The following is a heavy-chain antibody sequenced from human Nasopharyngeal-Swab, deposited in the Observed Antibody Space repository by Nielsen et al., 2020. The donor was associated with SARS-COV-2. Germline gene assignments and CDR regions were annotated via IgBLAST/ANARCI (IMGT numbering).Heavy chain of an antibody. CDR3: AKDLGVESPLWFDY. V-gene: IGHV3-23*01. J-gene: IGHJ4*02. CDR2: ISGSGGST. Sequence: GESLKISWTASGFTFSSYAMSWVRQAPGKGLGWVSEISGSGGSTYYADSVKGRFTISRDNSKNTLYLQMSSLRAEDTAIYYCAKDLGVESPLWFDYWGQGTLLTVSS. CDR1: GFTFSSYA. D-gene: IGHD4-23*01.